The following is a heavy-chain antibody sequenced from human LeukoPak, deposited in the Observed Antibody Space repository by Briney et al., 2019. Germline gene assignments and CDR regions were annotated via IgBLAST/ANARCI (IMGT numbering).Heavy chain of an antibody. CDR1: GGSISSYY. V-gene: IGHV4-59*01. J-gene: IGHJ4*02. CDR3: ARTYCSGGTCYDLFDY. CDR2: IYHTGST. Sequence: PSETLSLTCTVSGGSISSYYWSWIRQPPGKGLEWIAYIYHTGSTNYNPSLRSRATISLDTSKSRFSLKLSSVTAADTAVYYCARTYCSGGTCYDLFDYWGQGTLVTVSS. D-gene: IGHD2-15*01.